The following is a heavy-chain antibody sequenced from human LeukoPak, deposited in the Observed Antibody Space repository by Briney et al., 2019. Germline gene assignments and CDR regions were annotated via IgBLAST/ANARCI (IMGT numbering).Heavy chain of an antibody. V-gene: IGHV7-4-1*02. CDR1: GYTFTSYA. CDR3: ARGRGGIYDYVWGSYRFLDY. CDR2: INTNTGNP. J-gene: IGHJ4*02. D-gene: IGHD3-16*02. Sequence: GASVKVSCKASGYTFTSYAVNWVRQAPGQGLEWMGWINTNTGNPTYAQGFTGRVVFSLDTSVSTAYLQISSLKAEDTAVYYCARGRGGIYDYVWGSYRFLDYWGQGTLVTVSS.